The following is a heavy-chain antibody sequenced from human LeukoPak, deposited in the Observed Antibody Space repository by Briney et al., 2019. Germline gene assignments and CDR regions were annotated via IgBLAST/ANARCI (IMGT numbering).Heavy chain of an antibody. D-gene: IGHD3-22*01. CDR1: GGSISSSSYY. V-gene: IGHV4-39*07. CDR3: ARVRLKSSGYPYFDY. J-gene: IGHJ4*02. Sequence: SETLSLTCTVSGGSISSSSYYWGWIRQPPGKGLEWIGSIYYSGSTYYNPSLKSRVTISVDTSKNQFSLKLSSVTAADTAVYYCARVRLKSSGYPYFDYWGQGTLVTVSS. CDR2: IYYSGST.